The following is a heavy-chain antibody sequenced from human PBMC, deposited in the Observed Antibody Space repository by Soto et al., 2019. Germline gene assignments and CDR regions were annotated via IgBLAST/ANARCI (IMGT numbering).Heavy chain of an antibody. V-gene: IGHV1-69*13. CDR2: IIPIFGTA. J-gene: IGHJ5*02. D-gene: IGHD6-13*01. CDR1: GGTFSSYA. CDR3: ARRIAAAGDKTINWFDP. Sequence: GASVKVSCKASGGTFSSYAISWVRQAPGQGLEWMGGIIPIFGTANYAQKFQGRVTITADESTSTAYMELSSLRSEDTAVYYCARRIAAAGDKTINWFDPWGQGTLVTVSS.